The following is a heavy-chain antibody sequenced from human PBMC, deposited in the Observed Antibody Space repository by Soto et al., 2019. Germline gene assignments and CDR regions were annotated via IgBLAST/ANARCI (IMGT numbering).Heavy chain of an antibody. CDR3: ARSGDNYNVLDY. V-gene: IGHV3-11*06. Sequence: PGGSLRHSYAASGFTVSDYYMSWIRQAPGKGLEWLSYSSNSGTYTRYADSVKGRFSISRDNAKNSLYLQINSLRGEDTATYYCARSGDNYNVLDYWGQGTPVTVSS. CDR2: SSNSGTYT. D-gene: IGHD3-10*02. CDR1: GFTVSDYY. J-gene: IGHJ4*02.